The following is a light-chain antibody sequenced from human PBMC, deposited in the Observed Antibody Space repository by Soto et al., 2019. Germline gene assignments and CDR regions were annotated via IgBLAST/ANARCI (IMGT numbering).Light chain of an antibody. Sequence: EIVLTQSPGTLSLSPGQRATLSCRASQSISSNFLAWYQQKPGQAPRLLIYATSSRATGIPGRFGGSGSGTVFTLTISRLEREDFAVYYCQQYSSSWTFGQGTKVEIK. J-gene: IGKJ1*01. CDR1: QSISSNF. CDR3: QQYSSSWT. V-gene: IGKV3-20*01. CDR2: ATS.